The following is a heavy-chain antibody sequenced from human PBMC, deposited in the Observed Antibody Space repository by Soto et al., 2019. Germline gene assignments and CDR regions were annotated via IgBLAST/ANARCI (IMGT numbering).Heavy chain of an antibody. CDR2: IWYDGSNK. Sequence: QVQLVESGGGVVQPGRSLRLSCAASGFTFSSYGMHWVRQAPDKGLEWVAVIWYDGSNKYYADSVKGRFTISRDNSKNTLYLQMNSLRAEDTAVYYCASEYWSGGRCSYYGMDVWGQGTTVTVSS. J-gene: IGHJ6*02. D-gene: IGHD2-15*01. CDR3: ASEYWSGGRCSYYGMDV. CDR1: GFTFSSYG. V-gene: IGHV3-33*01.